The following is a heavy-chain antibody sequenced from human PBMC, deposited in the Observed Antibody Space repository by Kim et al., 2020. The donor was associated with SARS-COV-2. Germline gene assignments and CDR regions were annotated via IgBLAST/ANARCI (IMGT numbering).Heavy chain of an antibody. V-gene: IGHV3-33*05. CDR3: ARDGEGTSTDTARPYYFDY. CDR2: ISYDGSNK. J-gene: IGHJ4*02. CDR1: GFTFSSYG. D-gene: IGHD5-18*01. Sequence: GGSLRLSCAASGFTFSSYGMHWVRQAPGKGLEWVAVISYDGSNKYYADSVKGRFTISRDNSKNTLYLQMNSLRAEDTAVYYCARDGEGTSTDTARPYYFDYWGQGTLVTVSS.